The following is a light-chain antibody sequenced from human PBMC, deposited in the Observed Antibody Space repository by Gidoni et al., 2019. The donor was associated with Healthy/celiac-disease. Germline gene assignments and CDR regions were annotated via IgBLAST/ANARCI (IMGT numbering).Light chain of an antibody. Sequence: SYELTQPPSVSVSPGKTASITCSGDKLGDKYACWYQQKPGQSPVLVIYQDSKRPSVIPERFSGSNSGNTATLTISGTQAMDEADYYCQAWDSSTVVFGGGTKLTVL. CDR1: KLGDKY. V-gene: IGLV3-1*01. CDR3: QAWDSSTVV. CDR2: QDS. J-gene: IGLJ2*01.